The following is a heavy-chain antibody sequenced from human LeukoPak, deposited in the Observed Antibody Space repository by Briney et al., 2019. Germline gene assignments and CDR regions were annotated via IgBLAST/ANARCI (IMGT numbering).Heavy chain of an antibody. D-gene: IGHD6-19*01. Sequence: GGSLSLSCAASGFPFSDYYMSWIRQAPGKGLEWVSYISSSSSYTNYADSVKGRFTISRDNAKNSLYLQMNSLRAEDTAVYYCARDRSAVAVTFDYWGQGTLVTVSS. J-gene: IGHJ4*02. CDR1: GFPFSDYY. CDR3: ARDRSAVAVTFDY. CDR2: ISSSSSYT. V-gene: IGHV3-11*06.